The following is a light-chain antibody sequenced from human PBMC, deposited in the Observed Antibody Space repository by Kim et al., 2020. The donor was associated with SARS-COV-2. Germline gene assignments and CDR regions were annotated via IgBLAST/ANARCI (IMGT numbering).Light chain of an antibody. CDR3: CSYAGSSTWV. CDR2: EGS. CDR1: SSDVGSYNL. V-gene: IGLV2-23*01. J-gene: IGLJ3*02. Sequence: LTQPTSVSGSPGQSITISCTGTSSDVGSYNLVSWYQQHPGKAPKLMIYEGSKRPSGVSNRFSGSKSGNTASLTISGLQAEDEADYYCCSYAGSSTWVFGGGTQLTVL.